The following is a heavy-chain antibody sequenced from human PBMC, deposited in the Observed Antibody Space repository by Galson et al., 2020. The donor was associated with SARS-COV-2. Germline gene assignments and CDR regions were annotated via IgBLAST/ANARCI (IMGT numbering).Heavy chain of an antibody. CDR2: IYYSGST. V-gene: IGHV4-30-4*01. CDR1: GGSISSGDYY. Sequence: TLSLTCTVSGGSISSGDYYWSWIRQPPGKGLEWIGYIYYSGSTYYNPSLKSRVTISVDTSKNQFSLKLSSVTAADTAVYYCARWTPRNYAAFDPWGQGTLVTVSS. J-gene: IGHJ5*02. D-gene: IGHD2-2*01. CDR3: ARWTPRNYAAFDP.